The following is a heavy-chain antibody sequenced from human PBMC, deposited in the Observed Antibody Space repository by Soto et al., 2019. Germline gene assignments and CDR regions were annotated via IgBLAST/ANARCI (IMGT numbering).Heavy chain of an antibody. CDR1: GYTFSTYG. CDR3: ARVFLPHYDYGLDV. Sequence: QVQLVQSGAEVKKPGASVKVSCKTSGYTFSTYGIAWVRQAPGQGPEWMGWIRPYNGNTDYAQKFHDRVIMTADTSTSTAYLEVRSLTSDDMAVFYCARVFLPHYDYGLDVWGQGTTVTISS. V-gene: IGHV1-18*03. D-gene: IGHD3-10*01. J-gene: IGHJ6*02. CDR2: IRPYNGNT.